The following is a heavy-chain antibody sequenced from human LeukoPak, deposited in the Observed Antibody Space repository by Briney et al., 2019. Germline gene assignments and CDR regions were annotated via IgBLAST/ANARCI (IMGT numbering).Heavy chain of an antibody. CDR2: ISGSGSST. V-gene: IGHV3-23*01. D-gene: IGHD3-22*01. Sequence: PGGSLRLSCAASGFTFSTYAMSWVRQAPGKGLEWVSVISGSGSSTYYADSVKGRFTISRDNSKNTLYLQMNSLRAEDTAVYYCARDSSGIFDYWGQGTLVTVSS. CDR3: ARDSSGIFDY. J-gene: IGHJ4*02. CDR1: GFTFSTYA.